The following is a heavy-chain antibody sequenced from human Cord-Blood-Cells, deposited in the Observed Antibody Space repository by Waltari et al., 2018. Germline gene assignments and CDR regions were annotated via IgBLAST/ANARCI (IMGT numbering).Heavy chain of an antibody. V-gene: IGHV1-69*12. J-gene: IGHJ4*02. D-gene: IGHD2-15*01. CDR1: GGTFSSYA. CDR3: ARLSSDCSGGSCYYFDY. Sequence: QVQLVQSGAEVKKPGSSVKVSCKASGGTFSSYAISWVRQAPGQGLEWMGGSIPSIGTANAAQKFQGRVTITADESTSTAYMELSSLRSEDTAVYYCARLSSDCSGGSCYYFDYWGQGTLVTVSS. CDR2: SIPSIGTA.